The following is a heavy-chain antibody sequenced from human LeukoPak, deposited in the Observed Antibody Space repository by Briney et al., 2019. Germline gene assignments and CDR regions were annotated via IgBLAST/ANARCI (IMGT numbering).Heavy chain of an antibody. V-gene: IGHV1-2*02. CDR1: GYTFTGYY. Sequence: ASVKVSCKASGYTFTGYYMHWVRQAPGQGLEWMGWINPNSGGINYAQKFQGRVTMTRDTSISTAYMELSRLRSDDTAVYYCARWTTCGGDCHILDYWGQGILVTVSS. D-gene: IGHD2-21*02. J-gene: IGHJ4*02. CDR3: ARWTTCGGDCHILDY. CDR2: INPNSGGI.